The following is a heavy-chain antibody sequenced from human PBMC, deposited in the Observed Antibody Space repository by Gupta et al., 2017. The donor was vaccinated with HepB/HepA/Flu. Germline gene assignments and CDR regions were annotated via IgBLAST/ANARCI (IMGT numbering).Heavy chain of an antibody. Sequence: QLQLQESGPGLVKPAETLSLTCIISGESIPRSSYHWGWIRQPPGKGLECIGSIYYSGKTYYNPSLESRVTISIDTSKNQCSLKLSSVTATDTAVYYCARLKLAGNYPDWFDPWGQGTLVTVSS. V-gene: IGHV4-39*01. J-gene: IGHJ5*02. CDR3: ARLKLAGNYPDWFDP. CDR1: GESIPRSSYH. CDR2: IYYSGKT. D-gene: IGHD1-1*01.